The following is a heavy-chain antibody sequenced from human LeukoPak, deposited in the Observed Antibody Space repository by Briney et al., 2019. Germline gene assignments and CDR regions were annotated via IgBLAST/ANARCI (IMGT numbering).Heavy chain of an antibody. CDR1: GFTFSSYS. Sequence: PGGSLGLSCAASGFTFSSYSMNWVRQAPGKGLEWVSSISSSSSYIYYADSVKGRFTISRDNAKNSLYLQMNSLRAEDTAVYYCATFGGVIVGFDYWGQGTLVTVSS. CDR3: ATFGGVIVGFDY. V-gene: IGHV3-21*01. D-gene: IGHD3-16*02. CDR2: ISSSSSYI. J-gene: IGHJ4*02.